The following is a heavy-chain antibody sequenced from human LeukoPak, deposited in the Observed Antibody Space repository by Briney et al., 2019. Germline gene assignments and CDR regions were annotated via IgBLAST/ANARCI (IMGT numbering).Heavy chain of an antibody. CDR3: ARVRDGGTFVQ. J-gene: IGHJ4*02. V-gene: IGHV1-2*02. D-gene: IGHD4-23*01. CDR2: INPNSGGT. CDR1: GYTFTGYY. Sequence: GASVKVSCKASGYTFTGYYIHWVGQAPGQGLEWMGWINPNSGGTNYAQKFQGRVTMTRDTSISTAYMELSRLTSDDTAVYSCARVRDGGTFVQWGQGTLVTVSS.